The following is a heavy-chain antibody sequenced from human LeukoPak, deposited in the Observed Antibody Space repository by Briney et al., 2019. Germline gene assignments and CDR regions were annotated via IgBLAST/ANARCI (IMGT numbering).Heavy chain of an antibody. J-gene: IGHJ4*02. V-gene: IGHV1-69*04. CDR1: GGTFSSYA. D-gene: IGHD6-19*01. Sequence: SVKVSCKASGGTFSSYAISWVRQAPGQGLEWMGRIIPILGIANYAQKFQGRVTITADKSTSTAYMELSSLRSEDTAVYYCARDQEQWLVFDYWGQGTLVTVSS. CDR3: ARDQEQWLVFDY. CDR2: IIPILGIA.